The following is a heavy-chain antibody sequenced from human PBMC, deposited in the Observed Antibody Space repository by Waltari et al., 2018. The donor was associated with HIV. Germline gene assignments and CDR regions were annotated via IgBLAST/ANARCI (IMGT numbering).Heavy chain of an antibody. V-gene: IGHV4-39*01. Sequence: QLQLRESGPGLVKPSETLSLTCTVSGGSITNPDYYWGWIRQPPGKGLEWIATIYSSGGTYYSPSLKSRVTISVDTSKNQFSLKLTSVTAADTAVYYCARHKASTRYHLLGEGLGNWGPGTLVTVSS. D-gene: IGHD3-22*01. CDR3: ARHKASTRYHLLGEGLGN. J-gene: IGHJ4*02. CDR1: GGSITNPDYY. CDR2: IYSSGGT.